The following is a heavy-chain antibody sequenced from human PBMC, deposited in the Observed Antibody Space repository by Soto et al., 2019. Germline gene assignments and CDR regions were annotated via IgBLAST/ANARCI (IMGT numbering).Heavy chain of an antibody. Sequence: GGSLRLSCAASGFTFDKFDMHWVRQAPGKGLQWVAVTSFDGNRKYYAASVKGRFTISRDNSNNTLHLQMNNLRDDDSAVYCCVREGGVPAAIGHYYYGMDVWGQGTAVTVSS. V-gene: IGHV3-30-3*01. CDR3: VREGGVPAAIGHYYYGMDV. CDR1: GFTFDKFD. CDR2: TSFDGNRK. D-gene: IGHD2-2*02. J-gene: IGHJ6*02.